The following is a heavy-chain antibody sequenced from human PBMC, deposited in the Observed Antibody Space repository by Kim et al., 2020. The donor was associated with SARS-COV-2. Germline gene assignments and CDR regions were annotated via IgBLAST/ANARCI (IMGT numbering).Heavy chain of an antibody. CDR2: INPNSGGT. J-gene: IGHJ6*02. V-gene: IGHV1-2*02. D-gene: IGHD2-2*01. CDR3: AREAHIVTSYCSSTSCAHPPYYYYYGMDV. Sequence: ASVKVSCKASGYTFTGYYMHWVRQAPGQGLEWMGWINPNSGGTNYAQKFQGRVTMTRDTSISTAYMELSRLRSDDTAVYYCAREAHIVTSYCSSTSCAHPPYYYYYGMDVWGQGTTVTVSS. CDR1: GYTFTGYY.